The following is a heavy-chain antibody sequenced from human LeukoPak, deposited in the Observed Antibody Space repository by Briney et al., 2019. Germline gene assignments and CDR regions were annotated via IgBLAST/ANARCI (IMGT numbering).Heavy chain of an antibody. D-gene: IGHD3-10*01. CDR2: INHSGGT. V-gene: IGHV4-34*01. CDR1: GGSFSGYY. Sequence: SSETLSLTCVVYGGSFSGYYWSWIRQPPGKGLEWIGEINHSGGTNYNPSLKSRVTISVDTSKNQFSLKLSSVTAADTAVYYCARVTMGDAFDIWGQGTMVTVSS. CDR3: ARVTMGDAFDI. J-gene: IGHJ3*02.